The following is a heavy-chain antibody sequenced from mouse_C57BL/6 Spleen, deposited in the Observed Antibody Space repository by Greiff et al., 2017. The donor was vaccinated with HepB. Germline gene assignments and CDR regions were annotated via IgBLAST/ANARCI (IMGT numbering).Heavy chain of an antibody. CDR2: IYWDDDK. CDR3: ARSRLRRDYYAMDY. J-gene: IGHJ4*01. Sequence: QVQLKESGPGILQSSQTLSLTCSFSGFSLSTSGMGVSWIRQPSGKGLEWLAHIYWDDDKRYNPSLKSRLTISKDTSRNQVFLKITSVDTADTATYYCARSRLRRDYYAMDYWGQGTSVTVSS. D-gene: IGHD2-4*01. CDR1: GFSLSTSGMG. V-gene: IGHV8-12*01.